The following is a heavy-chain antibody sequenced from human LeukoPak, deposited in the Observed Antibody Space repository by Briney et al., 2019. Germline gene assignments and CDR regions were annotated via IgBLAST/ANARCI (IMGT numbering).Heavy chain of an antibody. CDR2: ISYDGSNK. Sequence: GRSLRLSCAASGFTFSSYGMHWVRQAPGKGLEWVAVISYDGSNKYYADSVKGRFTISRDNSKNTLYLQMNSLRAKDTAVYYCARERLLWFGEFQYPDYWGQGTLVTVSS. D-gene: IGHD3-10*01. V-gene: IGHV3-30*03. CDR1: GFTFSSYG. J-gene: IGHJ4*02. CDR3: ARERLLWFGEFQYPDY.